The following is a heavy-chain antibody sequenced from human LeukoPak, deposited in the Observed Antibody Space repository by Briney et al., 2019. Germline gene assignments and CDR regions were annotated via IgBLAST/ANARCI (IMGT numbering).Heavy chain of an antibody. Sequence: GGSLRLSCAASGFPVSSNYMSWVRQAPGKGLEWVSVIYSGGSTYYADSVKGRFTISRDNSKNTLYLQMNSLRAEDTAVYYCARETLTGYDTFDIWGQGTMVTVSS. CDR2: IYSGGST. D-gene: IGHD3-9*01. J-gene: IGHJ3*02. CDR3: ARETLTGYDTFDI. V-gene: IGHV3-66*01. CDR1: GFPVSSNY.